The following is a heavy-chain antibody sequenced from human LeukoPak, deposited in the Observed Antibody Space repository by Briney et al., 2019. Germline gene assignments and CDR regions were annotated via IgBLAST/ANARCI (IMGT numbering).Heavy chain of an antibody. V-gene: IGHV3-74*01. CDR2: INTDGSST. J-gene: IGHJ4*02. CDR1: GFTFSSYW. CDR3: ARPAYCGGDCYAQFDY. D-gene: IGHD2-21*01. Sequence: GGSLRLSCAASGFTFSSYWMHWVRQAPGKGLVWVSRINTDGSSTSYADSVKGRFTISRDNAKNTLYLEMNSLRVEDTAVYYCARPAYCGGDCYAQFDYWGQGTLVTVSS.